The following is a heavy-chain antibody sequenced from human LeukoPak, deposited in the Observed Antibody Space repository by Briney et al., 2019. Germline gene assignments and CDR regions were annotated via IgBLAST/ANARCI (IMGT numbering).Heavy chain of an antibody. CDR2: ISSGGHI. V-gene: IGHV3-21*01. J-gene: IGHJ4*02. CDR1: GFTFSSYG. CDR3: AKDQDGGKYYYESSGYSH. Sequence: GGSLRLSCAASGFTFSSYGLNWVRQAPGKGLEWVSTISSGGHIYYEDSVKGRFTISRDNAKNSLYLQMNSLRAEDTAVYYCAKDQDGGKYYYESSGYSHWGQGILVTVSS. D-gene: IGHD3-22*01.